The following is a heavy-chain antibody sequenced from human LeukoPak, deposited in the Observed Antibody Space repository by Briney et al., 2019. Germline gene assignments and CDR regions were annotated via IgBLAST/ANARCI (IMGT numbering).Heavy chain of an antibody. D-gene: IGHD2-2*01. CDR1: GGSISSSSYY. V-gene: IGHV4-39*07. Sequence: WETLSLTCTVSGGSISSSSYYWGWIRQPPGKGLEWIGSIYYSGSTYYNPSLKSRVTISVDTSKNQFSLKLSSVTAADTAVYYCARDSRPGAAAIEYWGQGTLVTVSS. J-gene: IGHJ4*02. CDR2: IYYSGST. CDR3: ARDSRPGAAAIEY.